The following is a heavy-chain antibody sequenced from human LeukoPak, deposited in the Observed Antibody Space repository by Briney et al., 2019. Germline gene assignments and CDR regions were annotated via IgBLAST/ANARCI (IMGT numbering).Heavy chain of an antibody. CDR3: AKVPYSDYGSGRPPFMDA. Sequence: GGTLRLSCAASGFTLSRFWMSGVPQAPGRGRGWVDNIKQDGNKKYYVGSVKGRFSIPRDNTKNSLYLQMNSLRAEDTAIYYCAKVPYSDYGSGRPPFMDAWGQGTTVAISS. D-gene: IGHD3-10*01. CDR1: GFTLSRFW. V-gene: IGHV3-7*01. J-gene: IGHJ6*02. CDR2: IKQDGNKK.